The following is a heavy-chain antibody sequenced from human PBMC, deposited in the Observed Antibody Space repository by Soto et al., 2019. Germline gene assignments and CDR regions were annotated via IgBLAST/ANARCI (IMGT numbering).Heavy chain of an antibody. J-gene: IGHJ6*02. CDR1: GGSISSYY. V-gene: IGHV4-34*01. CDR3: ARRNYFYALDV. CDR2: INYSGST. Sequence: LSLTCTVSGGSISSYYWGWVRQPPGKGLEWVGEINYSGSTNYNPSLKRRVTISVDTSKNQVSLKVTSVTAADTAMYYCARRNYFYALDVWGQGTTVTVSS.